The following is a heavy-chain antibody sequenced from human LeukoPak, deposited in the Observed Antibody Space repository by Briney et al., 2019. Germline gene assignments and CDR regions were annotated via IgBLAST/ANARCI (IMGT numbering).Heavy chain of an antibody. Sequence: GASVTVSCKASGYTFTGYYMHWVRQAPGQGLGWMGWINPNSGGTNYAQKFQGRVTMTRDTSISTAYMELSRLRSDDTAVYYCARGHWEDCSSTSCYIRFDYWGQGTLVTVSS. V-gene: IGHV1-2*02. CDR1: GYTFTGYY. J-gene: IGHJ4*02. D-gene: IGHD2-2*02. CDR3: ARGHWEDCSSTSCYIRFDY. CDR2: INPNSGGT.